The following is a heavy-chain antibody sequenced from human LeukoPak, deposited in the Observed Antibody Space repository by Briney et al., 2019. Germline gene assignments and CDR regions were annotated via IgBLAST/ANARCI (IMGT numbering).Heavy chain of an antibody. J-gene: IGHJ4*02. Sequence: SVKVSCKASGGTFSSYAISWVRQAPGQGLEWMGRIIPILGIANYAQKFQGRVTITADKSTSTAYMELSSLRSEDTAVYYCARSEVGATRYFDYWGQGTLVTVSS. CDR3: ARSEVGATRYFDY. D-gene: IGHD1-26*01. V-gene: IGHV1-69*04. CDR2: IIPILGIA. CDR1: GGTFSSYA.